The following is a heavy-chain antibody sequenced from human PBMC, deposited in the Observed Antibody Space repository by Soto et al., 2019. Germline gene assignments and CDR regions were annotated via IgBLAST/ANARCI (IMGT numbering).Heavy chain of an antibody. V-gene: IGHV3-33*01. CDR1: GFTFSSYV. D-gene: IGHD3-16*01. Sequence: LRLSCAASGFTFSSYVMHWVRQAPGKGLEWVAVIWYDGSNKYYADSVKGRFTISRDNSKNTMYLQMNSLRAEDTAVYYCARAGGGSSFDYWGQGTLVTVSS. CDR2: IWYDGSNK. J-gene: IGHJ4*02. CDR3: ARAGGGSSFDY.